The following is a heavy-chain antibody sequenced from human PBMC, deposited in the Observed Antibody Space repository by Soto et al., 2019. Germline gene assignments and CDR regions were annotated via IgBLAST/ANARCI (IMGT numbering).Heavy chain of an antibody. V-gene: IGHV3-30-3*01. CDR1: GFTFSSYA. J-gene: IGHJ3*02. Sequence: GGSLRLSCAASGFTFSSYAMHWVRQAPGKGLEWVAVISYDGSNKYYADSVKGRFTISRDNSKNTLYLQMNSLRAEDTAVYYCARENTMIVVVSSSAFDIWGQGTMVT. D-gene: IGHD3-22*01. CDR3: ARENTMIVVVSSSAFDI. CDR2: ISYDGSNK.